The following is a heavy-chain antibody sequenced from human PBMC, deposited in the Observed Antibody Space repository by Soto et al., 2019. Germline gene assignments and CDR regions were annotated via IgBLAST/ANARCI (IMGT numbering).Heavy chain of an antibody. V-gene: IGHV1-69*01. Sequence: QVQLVQSGAEVKKPGSSVKVSCKASGGTFSSYSINWVRQAPGQGLEWMGEIIPIFGTANYAQKFQGRVTITAGESTSTAYMELSSLRSEDTAVYYCARDGGRHSGGIDYWGQGPLVTVSS. CDR3: ARDGGRHSGGIDY. J-gene: IGHJ4*02. CDR1: GGTFSSYS. D-gene: IGHD1-26*01. CDR2: IIPIFGTA.